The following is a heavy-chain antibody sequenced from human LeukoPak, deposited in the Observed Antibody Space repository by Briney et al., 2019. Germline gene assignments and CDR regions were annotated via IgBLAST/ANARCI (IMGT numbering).Heavy chain of an antibody. J-gene: IGHJ4*02. V-gene: IGHV3-23*01. CDR1: GFTFSTFA. Sequence: PGGSLRLSCAASGFTFSTFAMGWVRQAPGKGLEWVSGVSGGESRTYYAGSVKGRFTLSRDNSKNTLFLQMNSLRAEDTAVYYCGKLGGMYLINHFDHWGQGTLVSVSS. CDR2: VSGGESRT. CDR3: GKLGGMYLINHFDH. D-gene: IGHD1-26*01.